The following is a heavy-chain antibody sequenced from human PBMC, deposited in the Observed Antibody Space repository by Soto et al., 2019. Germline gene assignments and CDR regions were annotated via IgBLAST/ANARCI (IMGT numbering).Heavy chain of an antibody. CDR1: GGSISSYY. V-gene: IGHV4-59*01. J-gene: IGHJ4*02. CDR2: IYYGGGT. D-gene: IGHD3-22*01. CDR3: ASQYYYDSSGSQTFDY. Sequence: SETLSLTCTVSGGSISSYYWNWIRQPPGKGLEWIGDIYYGGGTNYNPSHKSRVTLSVDTSKNQFSLKLSSVTAADTAVYYCASQYYYDSSGSQTFDYWGQGTQVTVSS.